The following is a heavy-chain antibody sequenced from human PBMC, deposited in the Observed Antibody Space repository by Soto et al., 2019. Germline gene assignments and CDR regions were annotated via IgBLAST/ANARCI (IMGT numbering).Heavy chain of an antibody. Sequence: GASVKVSCKASGYTFTNFYIPWVRQAPGQGLEWMGIINPRDGATSYAQKFQGRVTLTTETSTNTAYMEVRSLTSEDTATYYCARGDENHSDGCGFNWFDSWGQGTQVTVSS. CDR3: ARGDENHSDGCGFNWFDS. CDR1: GYTFTNFY. D-gene: IGHD3-22*01. CDR2: INPRDGAT. V-gene: IGHV1-46*01. J-gene: IGHJ5*01.